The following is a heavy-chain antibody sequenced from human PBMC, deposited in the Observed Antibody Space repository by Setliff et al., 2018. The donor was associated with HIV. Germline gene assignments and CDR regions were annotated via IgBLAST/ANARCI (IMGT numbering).Heavy chain of an antibody. J-gene: IGHJ4*02. CDR3: ARDPPGYGDANDY. D-gene: IGHD4-17*01. CDR1: GGSVHSGSYY. CDR2: IYYSGTT. V-gene: IGHV4-61*01. Sequence: SETLSLTCTVSGGSVHSGSYYWSWVRQPPGEGLEWIGYIYYSGTTYYNPSLKSRVTMSIDTSKNQFSLKVRSVTAADTAVYYCARDPPGYGDANDYWGQGTLVTV.